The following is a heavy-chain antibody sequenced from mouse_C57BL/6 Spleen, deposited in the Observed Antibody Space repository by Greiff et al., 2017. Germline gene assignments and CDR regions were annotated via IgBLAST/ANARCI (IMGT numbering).Heavy chain of an antibody. J-gene: IGHJ2*01. CDR1: GFTFSSYA. CDR2: ISDGGSYT. D-gene: IGHD1-1*01. V-gene: IGHV5-4*01. Sequence: EVKLVESGGGLVKPGGSLKLSCAASGFTFSSYAMSWVRQTPGKRLEWVATISDGGSYTYYPDNVKGRFTISRDNAKNNLYLQMSHLKSEDTAMYYCARDDGHFDYWGQGTTLTVSS. CDR3: ARDDGHFDY.